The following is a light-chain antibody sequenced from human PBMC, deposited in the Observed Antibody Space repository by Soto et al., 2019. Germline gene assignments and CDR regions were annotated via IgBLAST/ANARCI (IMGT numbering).Light chain of an antibody. Sequence: QSVLTQPASVSGSPGQSITLSCTGTSSDVGSYNLVPWYQLHPGKAPKLMIYEGTKRPSGVSNRFSGSKSGSTASLTISGLQAEDEADYYCCSYAGSSSYVVFGGGTKLTVL. CDR1: SSDVGSYNL. V-gene: IGLV2-23*01. J-gene: IGLJ2*01. CDR2: EGT. CDR3: CSYAGSSSYVV.